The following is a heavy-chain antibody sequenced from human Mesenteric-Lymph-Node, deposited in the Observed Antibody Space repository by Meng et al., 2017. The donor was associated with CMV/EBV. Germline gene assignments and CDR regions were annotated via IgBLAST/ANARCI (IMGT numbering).Heavy chain of an antibody. CDR3: AKLEGVALLPGY. CDR1: GFTVSSNY. D-gene: IGHD3-3*01. V-gene: IGHV3-66*02. CDR2: IYSGGST. Sequence: GESLKISCAASGFTVSSNYMSWVRQAPGKGLEWVSVIYSGGSTYYADSVKGRFTISRDNSKNTLYLQMNSLRAEDTAVYYCAKLEGVALLPGYWGQGTLVTVSS. J-gene: IGHJ4*02.